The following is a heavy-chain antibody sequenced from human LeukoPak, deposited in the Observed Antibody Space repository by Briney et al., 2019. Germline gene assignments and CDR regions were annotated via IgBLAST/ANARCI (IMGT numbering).Heavy chain of an antibody. D-gene: IGHD2-21*02. J-gene: IGHJ5*02. CDR3: ARDWLSYCGGDCYSGGFDP. CDR2: ISAYNGNT. CDR1: GYTFTSYG. V-gene: IGHV1-18*01. Sequence: GASVKVSCKASGYTFTSYGISWVRQAPGQGLEWMGWISAYNGNTNYAQKLQGRVTMTTDTSTSTAYMELRSLRSDDTAVYYCARDWLSYCGGDCYSGGFDPWGRGTLVTVSS.